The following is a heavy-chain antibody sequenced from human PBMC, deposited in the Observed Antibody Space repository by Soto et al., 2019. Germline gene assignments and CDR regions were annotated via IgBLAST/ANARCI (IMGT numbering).Heavy chain of an antibody. J-gene: IGHJ2*01. CDR1: GGSFSGYY. Sequence: QVQLQQWGAGPLRPLETLSLTCGVSGGSFSGYYWAWIRQSPGKGLEWIGEINDRGSINYNPSLKSRVMISVDTSKNHYSRNLRSGTAADTAVYYCARESHDILTGPPWVWYFDLWGRGTLVTVSS. D-gene: IGHD3-9*01. V-gene: IGHV4-34*01. CDR3: ARESHDILTGPPWVWYFDL. CDR2: INDRGSI.